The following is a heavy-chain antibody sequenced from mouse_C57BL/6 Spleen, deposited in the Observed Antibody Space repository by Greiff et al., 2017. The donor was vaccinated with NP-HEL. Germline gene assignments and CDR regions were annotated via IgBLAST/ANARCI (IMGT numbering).Heavy chain of an antibody. CDR3: ARVGGNSYFDY. CDR2: ISYSGST. J-gene: IGHJ2*01. D-gene: IGHD2-1*01. Sequence: DVKLVESGPGMVKPSQSLSLTCTVTGYSITSGYDWHWIRHFPGNKLEWMGYISYSGSTNYNPSRKSRISITHDTSKNHFFLKLNSVTTEDTATYYCARVGGNSYFDYWGQGTTLTVSS. CDR1: GYSITSGYD. V-gene: IGHV3-1*01.